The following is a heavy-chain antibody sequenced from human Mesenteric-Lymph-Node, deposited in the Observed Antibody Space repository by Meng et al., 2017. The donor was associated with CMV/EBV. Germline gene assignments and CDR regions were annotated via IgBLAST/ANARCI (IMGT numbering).Heavy chain of an antibody. J-gene: IGHJ6*02. Sequence: SLKISCEVSGFSFDDYAMHWVRQAPEKGLEWVAGVSWDSGSILYADSVQGRFTISRDDAKNSLYLQMNSLRAEDTALYYCARDRQGRGYYFYYGMDVWGQGTTVTVSS. CDR2: VSWDSGSI. CDR1: GFSFDDYA. CDR3: ARDRQGRGYYFYYGMDV. V-gene: IGHV3-9*01. D-gene: IGHD3-3*01.